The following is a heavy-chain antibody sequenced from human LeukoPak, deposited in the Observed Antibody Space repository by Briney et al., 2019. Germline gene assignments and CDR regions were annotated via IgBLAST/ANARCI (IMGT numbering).Heavy chain of an antibody. CDR1: GYTFTGYY. CDR3: ARVAHNYDLLTGYYPYLDYFDF. CDR2: INSNSGGT. V-gene: IGHV1-2*02. J-gene: IGHJ4*02. Sequence: GASVKVSCKASGYTFTGYYMNWVRQAPGQGLEWMGWINSNSGGTYYAQKFQGRVTMTRDTSISTAYMELSRLRSDDTAVFYCARVAHNYDLLTGYYPYLDYFDFWGQGTLVTVSS. D-gene: IGHD3-9*01.